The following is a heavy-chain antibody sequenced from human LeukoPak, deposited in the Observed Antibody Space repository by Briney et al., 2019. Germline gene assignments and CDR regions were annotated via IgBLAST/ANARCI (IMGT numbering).Heavy chain of an antibody. D-gene: IGHD4-17*01. J-gene: IGHJ6*02. CDR2: ISSSGSTI. CDR1: GFTFSDYY. Sequence: KPGGSLRLSCAASGFTFSDYYMSWIRQAPGKGLEWVSYISSSGSTIYYADSVKGRFTISRDNAKNSLYLQMNSLRAEDTAVYYCASLPTQTTVTNDDYYYYGMDVWGQGTTVTVSS. CDR3: ASLPTQTTVTNDDYYYYGMDV. V-gene: IGHV3-11*01.